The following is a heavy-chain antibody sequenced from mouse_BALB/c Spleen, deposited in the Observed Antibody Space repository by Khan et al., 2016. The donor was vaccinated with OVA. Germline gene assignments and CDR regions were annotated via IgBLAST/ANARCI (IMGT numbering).Heavy chain of an antibody. V-gene: IGHV3-2*02. CDR3: ERGNYYGYYFDY. D-gene: IGHD1-1*01. J-gene: IGHJ2*01. Sequence: EVQLQESGPGLVKPSQSLYLTCTVTGFTITSGYACNWIRQFPGNKLEWMGYISYSGVTSYTPTLKGRISITREPSKNQFFLQLNSVTTEDTATFDWERGNYYGYYFDYWGQGTTLTVSA. CDR2: ISYSGVT. CDR1: GFTITSGYA.